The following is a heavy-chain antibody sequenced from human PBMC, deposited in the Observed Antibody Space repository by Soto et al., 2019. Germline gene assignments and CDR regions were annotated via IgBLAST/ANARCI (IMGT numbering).Heavy chain of an antibody. Sequence: EVQLVESGGGLVQPGGSLRLSCAASGFTFSSHSMNWVRQAPGKGLEWVSYISSSSSTIYYADSVKGRFTISRDNAKNSLYLQMNSLRDEDTAVYYCAREVEYSYGYGEYYFDYWGQGTLVTVSS. CDR2: ISSSSSTI. D-gene: IGHD5-18*01. V-gene: IGHV3-48*02. J-gene: IGHJ4*02. CDR1: GFTFSSHS. CDR3: AREVEYSYGYGEYYFDY.